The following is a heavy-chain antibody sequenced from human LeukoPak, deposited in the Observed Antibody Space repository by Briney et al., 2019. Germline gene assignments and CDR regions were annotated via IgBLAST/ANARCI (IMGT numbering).Heavy chain of an antibody. CDR2: INHSGST. D-gene: IGHD2-21*01. J-gene: IGHJ5*02. CDR3: ARGGLWVLNWFDP. Sequence: SETLSLTCTVSGGSISYDYWSWIRQPPGKGLEWIGEINHSGSTNYNPSLKSRVTISVDTSKNQFSLKLSSVTAADTAVYYCARGGLWVLNWFDPWGQGTLVTVSS. V-gene: IGHV4-34*01. CDR1: GGSISYDY.